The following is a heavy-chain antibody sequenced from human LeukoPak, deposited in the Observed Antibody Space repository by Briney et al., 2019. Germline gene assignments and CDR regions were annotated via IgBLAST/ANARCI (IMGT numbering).Heavy chain of an antibody. CDR1: GFTFSSYA. J-gene: IGHJ4*02. Sequence: GRSLRLSCAASGFTFSSYAMHWVRQAPGKGLEWVAVISYDGSNKYYADSVKGRFTISRDNSKNTLYLQMNSLRAEDTAVYYCARDWNYYGSGSYPVWGQGTLVTVSS. V-gene: IGHV3-30-3*01. D-gene: IGHD3-10*01. CDR2: ISYDGSNK. CDR3: ARDWNYYGSGSYPV.